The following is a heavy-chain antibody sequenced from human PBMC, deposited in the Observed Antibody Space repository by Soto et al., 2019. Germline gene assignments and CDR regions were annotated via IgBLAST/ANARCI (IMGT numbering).Heavy chain of an antibody. CDR3: AKETYYYYGMDV. CDR2: IIDSGGYT. Sequence: GGSLRLSCAASGFTFSNAWMSWVRQAPGKGLEWVSAIIDSGGYTYYADSVKGRFTISRDNSKNTLYLQMNSLRAEDTALYYCAKETYYYYGMDVWGQGTTVTVSS. CDR1: GFTFSNAW. V-gene: IGHV3-23*01. J-gene: IGHJ6*02.